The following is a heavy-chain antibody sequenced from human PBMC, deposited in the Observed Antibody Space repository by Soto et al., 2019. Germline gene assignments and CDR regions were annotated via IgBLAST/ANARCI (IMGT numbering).Heavy chain of an antibody. J-gene: IGHJ5*02. CDR2: VYSSGGT. V-gene: IGHV4-4*07. CDR1: GGSMSSYY. D-gene: IGHD3-3*01. Sequence: SETLSLTCTVSGGSMSSYYWTWIRQPAGKGLEWIGRVYSSGGTHYNPSLKSRVTISLDTSKNQFSLRLLSVTDADTAVYYCARGKRFSDWFDPWGQGTLVTVSS. CDR3: ARGKRFSDWFDP.